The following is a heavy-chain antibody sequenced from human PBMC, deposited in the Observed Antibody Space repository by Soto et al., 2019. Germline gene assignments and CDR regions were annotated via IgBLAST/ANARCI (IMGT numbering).Heavy chain of an antibody. CDR3: AREVCYYSIDN. J-gene: IGHJ4*02. D-gene: IGHD3-22*01. CDR2: IYYSGST. V-gene: IGHV4-59*01. CDR1: GGSISTFY. Sequence: SETLSLTCTLAGGSISTFYWSWIRQPPGKGLEWIGNIYYSGSTNYNPSLKSRVTISVDTSRNQVSLKLNSVTAADTAVYYCAREVCYYSIDNWGQGTLVTVSS.